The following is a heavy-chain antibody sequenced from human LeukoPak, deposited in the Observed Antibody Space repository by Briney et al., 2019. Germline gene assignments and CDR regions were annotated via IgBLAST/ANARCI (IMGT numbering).Heavy chain of an antibody. CDR2: ISSISSYI. V-gene: IGHV3-21*01. Sequence: GGSLRLSCAASGFTFSSYSMNWVRQAPGKGLEWVSSISSISSYIYYADSVKGRFTISRETAKNSLYLQMNSLRAEDTAVYYCASYPYSGSYFFDYWGQGTLVTVSS. CDR1: GFTFSSYS. J-gene: IGHJ4*02. D-gene: IGHD1-26*01. CDR3: ASYPYSGSYFFDY.